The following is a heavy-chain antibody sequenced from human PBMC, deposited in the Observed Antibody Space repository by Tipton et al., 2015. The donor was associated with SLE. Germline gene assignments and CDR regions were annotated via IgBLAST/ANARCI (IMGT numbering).Heavy chain of an antibody. CDR2: VHKSGTT. J-gene: IGHJ5*02. V-gene: IGHV4-59*07. CDR3: TRSLHNTNWFWFDP. CDR1: GGSISSYY. Sequence: TLSLTCTVSGGSISSYYWTWIRQPPGKGLEWIGDVHKSGTTNYNPSLKSRVTISLGTSTNQFSLRLSSVTAADTAVYFCTRSLHNTNWFWFDPWGQGTLVIVSS. D-gene: IGHD1-1*01.